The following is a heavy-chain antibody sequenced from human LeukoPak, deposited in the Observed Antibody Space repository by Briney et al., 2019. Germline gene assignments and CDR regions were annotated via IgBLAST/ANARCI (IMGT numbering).Heavy chain of an antibody. CDR1: GFTFSSYE. J-gene: IGHJ4*02. D-gene: IGHD6-13*01. Sequence: GGSLRLSCAASGFTFSSYEMNWVRQAPGKGLEWVSYISSGGGTIYYADSVKGRFTISRDNAKNSLYLQMNSLRAEDTAVYYCASIAAVAARGVYWGKGTLVTVSS. CDR3: ASIAAVAARGVY. V-gene: IGHV3-48*03. CDR2: ISSGGGTI.